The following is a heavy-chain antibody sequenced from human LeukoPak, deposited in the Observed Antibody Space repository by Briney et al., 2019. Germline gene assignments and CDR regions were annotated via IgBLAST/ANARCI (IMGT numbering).Heavy chain of an antibody. CDR3: AIKVGRGAFDI. Sequence: GGSLRLSCAASGFTFSSYSMNWVRQAPGKGLEWVSSISSSSSYIYYADSVKGRFTISRDNAKNSLYLQMNSLRAEDTAVYYCAIKVGRGAFDIWGQGTMVTVSS. CDR2: ISSSSSYI. J-gene: IGHJ3*02. V-gene: IGHV3-21*01. CDR1: GFTFSSYS. D-gene: IGHD2-15*01.